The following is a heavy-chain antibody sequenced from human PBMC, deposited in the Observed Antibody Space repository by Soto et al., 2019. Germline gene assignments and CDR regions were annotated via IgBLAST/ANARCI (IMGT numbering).Heavy chain of an antibody. CDR1: GFTFSSYA. CDR3: ARGGGYSGYDPGIAVAGTKDAFDI. D-gene: IGHD5-12*01. CDR2: ISYDGSNK. J-gene: IGHJ3*02. Sequence: QVQLVESGGGVVQPGRSLRLSCAASGFTFSSYAMHWVRQAPGKGLEWVAVISYDGSNKYYADSVKGRFTISRDNSKNTLYLQMNSLRAEDTAVYYCARGGGYSGYDPGIAVAGTKDAFDIWGQGTMVTVSS. V-gene: IGHV3-30-3*01.